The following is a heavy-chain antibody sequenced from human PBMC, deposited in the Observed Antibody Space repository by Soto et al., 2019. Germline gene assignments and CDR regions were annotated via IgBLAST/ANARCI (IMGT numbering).Heavy chain of an antibody. D-gene: IGHD6-13*01. CDR1: GFTFSDHY. V-gene: IGHV3-72*01. J-gene: IGHJ4*02. Sequence: GGSLRLSCAASGFTFSDHYMDWVRQAPGKGLEWVGRTRNKANSYTTEYAASVKGRFTISRDDSKNSLYLQMNSLKTEDTAVYYCAREGVRDSSSWYDYGGQGTLVTVSS. CDR2: TRNKANSYTT. CDR3: AREGVRDSSSWYDY.